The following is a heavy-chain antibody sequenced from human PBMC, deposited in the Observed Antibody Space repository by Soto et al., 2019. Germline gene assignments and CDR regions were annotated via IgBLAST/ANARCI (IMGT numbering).Heavy chain of an antibody. D-gene: IGHD3-10*01. CDR1: GGSISSYY. CDR3: ARAQRMDGSGSYYDY. CDR2: IYYSGST. J-gene: IGHJ4*02. Sequence: ETLSLTCAVSGGSISSYYWSWIRQPPGKGLEWIGYIYYSGSTNYNPSLKSRVTISVDTSKNQFSLKLSSVTAADTAVYYCARAQRMDGSGSYYDYWGQGTLVTVSS. V-gene: IGHV4-59*01.